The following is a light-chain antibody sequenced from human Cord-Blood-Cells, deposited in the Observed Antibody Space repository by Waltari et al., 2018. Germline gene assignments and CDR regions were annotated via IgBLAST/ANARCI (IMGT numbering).Light chain of an antibody. CDR1: NIGSKS. Sequence: SYVLTQPPSVSVAPGKTARITCGGNNIGSKSGHWYQQKPGQAPLLVVYDDSDRPPGIPERFSGSNSGNTATLTISRVEAGDEADYYCQVWDSSSDHYVFGTGTKVTVL. J-gene: IGLJ1*01. CDR3: QVWDSSSDHYV. V-gene: IGLV3-21*03. CDR2: DDS.